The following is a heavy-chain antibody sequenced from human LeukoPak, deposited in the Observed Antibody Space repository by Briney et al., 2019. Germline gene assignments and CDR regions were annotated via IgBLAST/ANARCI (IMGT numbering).Heavy chain of an antibody. CDR3: ARDPTWFGESNYYFDY. V-gene: IGHV3-33*01. CDR1: GFTSSSYG. D-gene: IGHD3-10*01. CDR2: IWYDGSNK. J-gene: IGHJ4*02. Sequence: GRSLRLSCAASGFTSSSYGMHWVRQAPGKGLEWVAVIWYDGSNKYYADSVKGRFTISRDNSKNTLYLQMNSLRAEDTAVYYCARDPTWFGESNYYFDYWGQGTLVTVSS.